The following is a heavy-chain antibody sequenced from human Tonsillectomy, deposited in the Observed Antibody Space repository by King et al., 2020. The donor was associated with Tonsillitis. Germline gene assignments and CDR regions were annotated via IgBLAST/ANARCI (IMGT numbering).Heavy chain of an antibody. CDR3: ARPTTVTTMTHAFDI. V-gene: IGHV5-51*03. J-gene: IGHJ3*02. CDR2: IYPGCSDT. D-gene: IGHD4-17*01. Sequence: VQLVQSGAEVKKPGESLKISCKGSGYSFTSYWNGWVRQMPGEGLEWMGNIYPGCSDTRYSPPFQGQVTISADKSISPAYLQWSSLKASDTAMYYCARPTTVTTMTHAFDIWGQGTMVTVSS. CDR1: GYSFTSYW.